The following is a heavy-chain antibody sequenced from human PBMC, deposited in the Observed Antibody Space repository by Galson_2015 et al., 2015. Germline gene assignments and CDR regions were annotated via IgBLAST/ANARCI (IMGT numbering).Heavy chain of an antibody. J-gene: IGHJ4*02. CDR3: ARHYASYSSGWYGY. V-gene: IGHV4-39*01. CDR1: GGSISSSSYY. D-gene: IGHD6-19*01. Sequence: LSLTCTVSGGSISSSSYYWGWIRQPPGKGLEWIGSIYYSGSTYYNPSLKSRVTISVDTSKNQFSLKLSSVTAADTAVYYCARHYASYSSGWYGYWGQGTLVTVSS. CDR2: IYYSGST.